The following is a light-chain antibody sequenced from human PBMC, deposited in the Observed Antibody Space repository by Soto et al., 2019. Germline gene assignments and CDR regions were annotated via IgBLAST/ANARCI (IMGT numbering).Light chain of an antibody. V-gene: IGKV1-5*03. CDR2: KAS. J-gene: IGKJ3*01. CDR3: QQYNSYSS. CDR1: QSISSR. Sequence: DIQMTQSPPTLSASVGDRVTITCRASQSISSRLAWYQQKPGKAPKLLIYKASSLERGVPSRFSGSGSGTEFTLTISSLQPDDFATYYCQQYNSYSSFGPGTRVDIK.